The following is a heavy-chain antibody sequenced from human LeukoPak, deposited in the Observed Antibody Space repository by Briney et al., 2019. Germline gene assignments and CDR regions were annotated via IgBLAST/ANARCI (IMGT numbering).Heavy chain of an antibody. J-gene: IGHJ3*02. D-gene: IGHD3-3*01. V-gene: IGHV1-69*04. Sequence: GASVKVSCKASGYAFTAYYLHWVRQAPGQGLEWMGRIIPILSIANYAQKFQGRVTITADKSTSTAYMELSSLRSEDTAVYYCARGLPWSGYWTSVLRLDAFDIWGQGTMVTVSS. CDR3: ARGLPWSGYWTSVLRLDAFDI. CDR1: GYAFTAYY. CDR2: IIPILSIA.